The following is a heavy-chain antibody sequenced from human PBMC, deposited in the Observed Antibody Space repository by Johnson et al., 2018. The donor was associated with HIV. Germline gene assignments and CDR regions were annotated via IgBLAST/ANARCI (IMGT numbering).Heavy chain of an antibody. Sequence: QVQLVESGGGVAQPGRSLRLSCVASGFTFSNYGMHWVRPAPRKGLAWVAVISYAGSNKYYADSVQGRFTISRDNSKNTLYLQMSSRGSEDTAVYYCAKDQSWIGTGHDTFDIWGQGTMVTVSS. D-gene: IGHD1-1*01. J-gene: IGHJ3*02. CDR1: GFTFSNYG. CDR3: AKDQSWIGTGHDTFDI. V-gene: IGHV3-30*18. CDR2: ISYAGSNK.